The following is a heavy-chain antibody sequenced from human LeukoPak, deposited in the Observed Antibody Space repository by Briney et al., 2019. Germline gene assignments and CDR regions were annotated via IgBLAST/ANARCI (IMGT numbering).Heavy chain of an antibody. CDR3: ARDNGDDFWSGYYYY. CDR2: IIPIFGTA. V-gene: IGHV1-69*13. Sequence: SVEVSCKASGGTFSSYAISWVRQAPGQGLEWMGGIIPIFGTANYAQKFQGRVTITADESTSTAYMELSSLRSEDTAVYYCARDNGDDFWSGYYYYWGQGTLVTVSS. CDR1: GGTFSSYA. D-gene: IGHD3-3*01. J-gene: IGHJ4*02.